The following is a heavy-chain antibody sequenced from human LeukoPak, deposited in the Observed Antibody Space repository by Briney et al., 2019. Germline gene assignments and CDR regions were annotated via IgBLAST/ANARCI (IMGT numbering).Heavy chain of an antibody. CDR3: ARDTKRITIQLGAFDI. CDR1: GFTFSSYS. J-gene: IGHJ3*02. Sequence: GGSLRLSCAASGFTFSSYSMNWVRQAPGKGLEWVSSISSSSYIYYADSVKGRFTISRDNAKNSLYLQMNSLRAEDTAVYYCARDTKRITIQLGAFDIWGQGTMVTVSS. CDR2: ISSSSYI. V-gene: IGHV3-21*01. D-gene: IGHD3-3*01.